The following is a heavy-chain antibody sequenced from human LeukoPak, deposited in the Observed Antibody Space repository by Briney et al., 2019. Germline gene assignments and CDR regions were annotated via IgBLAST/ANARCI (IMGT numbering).Heavy chain of an antibody. CDR3: ARSIGGVWGSYRQPDY. J-gene: IGHJ4*02. D-gene: IGHD3-16*02. CDR2: INHSGST. CDR1: VGSLMGYY. Sequence: SETLSLTCAVYVGSLMGYYWTGIAQPPGKGLDGIGEINHSGSTNYNPSLKSRVTISVDTSKNQFSLKLSSVTAADTAVYYCARSIGGVWGSYRQPDYWGQGTLVTVSS. V-gene: IGHV4-34*01.